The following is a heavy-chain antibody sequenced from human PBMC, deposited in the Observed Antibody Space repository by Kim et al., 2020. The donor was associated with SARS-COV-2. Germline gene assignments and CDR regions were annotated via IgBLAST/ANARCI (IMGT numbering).Heavy chain of an antibody. CDR3: AKEGGEGNYYGLDV. Sequence: GGSLRLSCAASGFIVNTYGMHWVHQAPGKGLEWVAVIWKDGRNKYYGDSMKGRCTISRDESKNTAYLQMNSLRAEDTAVYYCAKEGGEGNYYGLDVWGLGTTVTVSS. CDR2: IWKDGRNK. CDR1: GFIVNTYG. J-gene: IGHJ6*02. V-gene: IGHV3-33*03. D-gene: IGHD3-16*01.